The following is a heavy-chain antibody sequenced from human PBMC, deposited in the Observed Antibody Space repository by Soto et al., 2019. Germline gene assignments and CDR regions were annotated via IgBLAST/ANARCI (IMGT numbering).Heavy chain of an antibody. D-gene: IGHD5-12*01. CDR3: ARRGKMATTTFGY. CDR1: GGSISSSSYY. CDR2: IYYSGST. Sequence: SETLSLTCTVSGGSISSSSYYWGWIRQPPGKGLEWIGSIYYSGSTYYNPSLKSRVTISVDTSKNQFSLKLSSVTAADTAVYYCARRGKMATTTFGYWGQGTLVTVSS. J-gene: IGHJ4*02. V-gene: IGHV4-39*01.